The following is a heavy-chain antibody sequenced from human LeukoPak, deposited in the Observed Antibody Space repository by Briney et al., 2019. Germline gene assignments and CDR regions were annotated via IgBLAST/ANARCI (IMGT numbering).Heavy chain of an antibody. J-gene: IGHJ6*03. CDR3: ARPKTAGDYYIDV. CDR1: GCTFSSYA. CDR2: IIPIFGTS. V-gene: IGHV1-69*05. D-gene: IGHD6-25*01. Sequence: SVTVSCKASGCTFSSYAISWVRQAPGQGLEWMGGIIPIFGTSNYAQKFQGRVTITTDESTSTAYMELSSPRSEDTAVYYCARPKTAGDYYIDVWGKRATVTVSS.